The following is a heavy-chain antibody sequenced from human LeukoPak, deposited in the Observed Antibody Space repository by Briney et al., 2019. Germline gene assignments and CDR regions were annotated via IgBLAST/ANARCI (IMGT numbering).Heavy chain of an antibody. CDR2: MNPNSGNT. CDR1: GYTFTTYD. V-gene: IGHV1-8*01. J-gene: IGHJ4*02. D-gene: IGHD5-18*01. CDR3: ARQGPGGYSYGYPYDY. Sequence: GASVKVSCKASGYTFTTYDTNWVRQATGQGLEWMGWMNPNSGNTGYAQKFQGRVTMTRNTSISTAYMELNSLKSEDTAVYYCARQGPGGYSYGYPYDYWGQGTLVTVSS.